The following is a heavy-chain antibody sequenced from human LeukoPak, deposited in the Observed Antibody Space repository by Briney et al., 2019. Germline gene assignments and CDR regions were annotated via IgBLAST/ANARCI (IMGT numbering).Heavy chain of an antibody. CDR2: VDPSDGAT. V-gene: IGHV1-46*01. CDR3: ARDRGRTFDFDC. CDR1: GYTFTSYN. J-gene: IGHJ4*02. D-gene: IGHD1-14*01. Sequence: GASVKVSCKASGYTFTSYNFYWVRQAPGQGLEWMGIVDPSDGATSYAQKFQGRVAMTRDMSTRTVYLELSSLRSDDTALYYCARDRGRTFDFDCWGQGTLVTVSS.